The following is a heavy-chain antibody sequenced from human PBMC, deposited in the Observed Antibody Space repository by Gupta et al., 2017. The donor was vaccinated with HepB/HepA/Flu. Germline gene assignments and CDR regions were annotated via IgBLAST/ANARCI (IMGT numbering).Heavy chain of an antibody. CDR3: ARDGDTAMVKPFFDY. CDR1: GFTFSSYA. V-gene: IGHV3-30-3*01. Sequence: QVQLVESGGGVVQPGRSLRLSCAASGFTFSSYAMHWVRQAPGKGLEWVAVISYDGSNKYYADSVKGRFTISRDNSKNTLYLQMNSLRAEDTAVYYCARDGDTAMVKPFFDYWGQGTLVTVS. D-gene: IGHD5-18*01. J-gene: IGHJ4*02. CDR2: ISYDGSNK.